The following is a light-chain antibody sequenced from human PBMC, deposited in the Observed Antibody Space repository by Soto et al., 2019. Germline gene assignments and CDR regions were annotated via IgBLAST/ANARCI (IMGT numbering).Light chain of an antibody. V-gene: IGKV1-33*01. Sequence: DIQMTQSPSSLSASVGDRVTITCQASQDISNYLNWYQQKPGKAPKLLIYDASNLETGVPSRFSGSGSGTDFTFTISSLQPEDIGTYYCQQYDNLPRWTFGQGTKVEIK. J-gene: IGKJ1*01. CDR1: QDISNY. CDR2: DAS. CDR3: QQYDNLPRWT.